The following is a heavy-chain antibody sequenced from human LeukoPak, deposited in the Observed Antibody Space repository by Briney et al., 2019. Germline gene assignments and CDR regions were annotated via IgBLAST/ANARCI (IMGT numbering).Heavy chain of an antibody. V-gene: IGHV1-18*01. CDR1: GYTFTSYG. CDR3: ARDLGYCSSTSCRIGY. CDR2: ISAYNGNI. D-gene: IGHD2-2*01. J-gene: IGHJ4*02. Sequence: ASVKVSCKASGYTFTSYGISWVRQAPGQGLEWMGWISAYNGNINYAQKLQGRVTMTTDTYTSTAYMELRSLRSDDTAVYYCARDLGYCSSTSCRIGYWGQGTLVTVSS.